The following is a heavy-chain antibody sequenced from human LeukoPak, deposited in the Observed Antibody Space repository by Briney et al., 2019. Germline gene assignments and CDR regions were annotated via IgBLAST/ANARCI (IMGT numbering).Heavy chain of an antibody. CDR1: GYTFTSYG. CDR3: ARSLGDSSGYYPLPFDY. Sequence: ASVKVSCKASGYTFTSYGISWVRQAPGQGLEWMGWISAYNGNTNYAQKLQGRVTMTTDTSTSTAYMELRSLRSDDTAVYYCARSLGDSSGYYPLPFDYWGQGTLVIVSS. V-gene: IGHV1-18*01. D-gene: IGHD3-22*01. CDR2: ISAYNGNT. J-gene: IGHJ4*02.